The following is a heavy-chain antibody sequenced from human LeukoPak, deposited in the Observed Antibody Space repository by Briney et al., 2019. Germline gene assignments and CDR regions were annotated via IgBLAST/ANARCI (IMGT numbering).Heavy chain of an antibody. CDR1: GGTFSSYA. V-gene: IGHV1-69*05. CDR2: IIPIFGTA. CDR3: ARERDIVVVPAAMDAFDI. D-gene: IGHD2-2*01. J-gene: IGHJ3*02. Sequence: ASVKVSCKASGGTFSSYAISWVRQAPGQGLEWMGGIIPIFGTANYAQKFQGRVTITTDESTSTAYMELSSLRSEDTAVYYCARERDIVVVPAAMDAFDIWGQGTMVTVSS.